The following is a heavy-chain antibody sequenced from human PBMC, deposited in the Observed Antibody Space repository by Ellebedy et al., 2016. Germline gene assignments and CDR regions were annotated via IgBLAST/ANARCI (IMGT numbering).Heavy chain of an antibody. D-gene: IGHD4-17*01. CDR1: GFTFSSSP. V-gene: IGHV3-48*02. CDR3: ARESSIPGDYRFDC. CDR2: ISGGGDTI. Sequence: GGSLRLSCAASGFTFSSSPMNWVRQAPGRGLEWVSYISGGGDTIYYADSVKGRFTISRDNAKKSLYLQLNSLRDEDTAVHYCARESSIPGDYRFDCWGQGTLVTVSS. J-gene: IGHJ4*02.